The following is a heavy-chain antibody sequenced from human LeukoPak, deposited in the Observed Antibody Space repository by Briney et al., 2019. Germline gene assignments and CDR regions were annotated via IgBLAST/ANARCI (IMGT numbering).Heavy chain of an antibody. CDR1: GFTFSDYY. J-gene: IGHJ4*02. Sequence: GGSLRLSCAASGFTFSDYYMSWIRQAPGKGLEWVSHISSSGSTRYYADSVKGRFTISRDNAKNSLYLQMNSLRVEDTAVYYCAKGGRGYSYGSLDYWGQGTLVTVSS. CDR2: ISSSGSTR. D-gene: IGHD5-18*01. V-gene: IGHV3-11*01. CDR3: AKGGRGYSYGSLDY.